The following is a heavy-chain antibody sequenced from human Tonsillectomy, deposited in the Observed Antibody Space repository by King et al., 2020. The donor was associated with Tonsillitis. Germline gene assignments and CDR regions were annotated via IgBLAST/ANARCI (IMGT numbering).Heavy chain of an antibody. J-gene: IGHJ3*02. V-gene: IGHV3-13*01. CDR2: IGTAGDT. CDR3: ATANTYYYDSSGYYYSKAFDI. D-gene: IGHD3-22*01. Sequence: VQLVESGGGLVQPGGSLRLSCAASGFTFSSYDMHWVRQATGKGLEWVSAIGTAGDTYYPGSVKGRFTISRENAKNSLYLQMNSLRAGDTAVYYCATANTYYYDSSGYYYSKAFDIWGQGTMVTVSS. CDR1: GFTFSSYD.